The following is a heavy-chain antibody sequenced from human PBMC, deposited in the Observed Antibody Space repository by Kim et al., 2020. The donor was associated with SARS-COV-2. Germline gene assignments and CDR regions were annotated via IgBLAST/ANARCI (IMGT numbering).Heavy chain of an antibody. Sequence: SVKVSCKASGGTFSSYAIIWVRQAPGQGLECMGGIIPIFGAAYYAPKFQGRVTITADESTSTAYMELSSLRSEDTAVYYCARSYDSRYYYGMDVWGQGTTVTVSS. CDR1: GGTFSSYA. CDR3: ARSYDSRYYYGMDV. J-gene: IGHJ6*02. V-gene: IGHV1-69*13. D-gene: IGHD3-22*01. CDR2: IIPIFGAA.